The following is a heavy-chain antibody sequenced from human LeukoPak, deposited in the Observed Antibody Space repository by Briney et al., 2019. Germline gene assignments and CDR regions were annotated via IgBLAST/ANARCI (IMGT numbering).Heavy chain of an antibody. CDR2: IYTSGST. V-gene: IGHV4-61*02. Sequence: SQTLSLTCTVSGGSISSGSYYRSWIRQPAGKGLEWIGRIYTSGSTNYNPSLKSRVTISIDTSKNQFSLKLNSVTAADTAVYYCARGHAAGYYGWLDPWGQGTLVTVSS. CDR1: GGSISSGSYY. D-gene: IGHD3-9*01. J-gene: IGHJ5*02. CDR3: ARGHAAGYYGWLDP.